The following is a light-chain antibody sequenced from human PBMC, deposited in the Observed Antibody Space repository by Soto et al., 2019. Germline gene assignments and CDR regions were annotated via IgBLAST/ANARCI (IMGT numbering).Light chain of an antibody. CDR2: EVS. CDR3: SSYKSSSTGV. Sequence: QAVVTQPASVSGSPGQSITISCTGTSSDVGGYDFVSWYQQYPGKAPKLMIYEVSNRPSGVSNRFSGSKSGNTASLTISGLQAEDEADYYCSSYKSSSTGVFGGGTKLTVL. CDR1: SSDVGGYDF. V-gene: IGLV2-14*01. J-gene: IGLJ3*02.